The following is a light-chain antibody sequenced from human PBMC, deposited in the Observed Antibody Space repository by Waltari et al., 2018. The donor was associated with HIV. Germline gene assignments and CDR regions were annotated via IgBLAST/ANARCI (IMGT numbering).Light chain of an antibody. J-gene: IGLJ3*02. V-gene: IGLV1-47*01. Sequence: QSVLTQPPSASGTPGQRVTISCSGSSSNIGSNYGYWYQQLPGTAPKLLIYGNNQRPSGVPERFSGSKFGTSASPAISGLRSEDEADYYCAAWDDSLSGLVFGGGTKVTVL. CDR3: AAWDDSLSGLV. CDR2: GNN. CDR1: SSNIGSNY.